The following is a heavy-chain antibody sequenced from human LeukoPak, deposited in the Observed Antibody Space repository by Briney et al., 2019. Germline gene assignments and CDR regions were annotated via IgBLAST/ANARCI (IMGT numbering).Heavy chain of an antibody. CDR3: ARVVYSYGLVYMDV. V-gene: IGHV3-21*01. CDR1: GFTFSSYS. Sequence: GGSLRLSXAASGFTFSSYSMNWVRQAPGKGLEWLSSISSSSSYIYYADSVKGRFTISRDNAKNSLYLQMNSLRAEDTAVYYCARVVYSYGLVYMDVWGKGTTVTVSS. CDR2: ISSSSSYI. D-gene: IGHD5-18*01. J-gene: IGHJ6*03.